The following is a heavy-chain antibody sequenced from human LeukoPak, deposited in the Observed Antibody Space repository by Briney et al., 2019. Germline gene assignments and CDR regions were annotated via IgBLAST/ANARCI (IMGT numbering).Heavy chain of an antibody. CDR1: GFTFSSYA. Sequence: PGGSLRLSCAASGFTFSSYAMHWVRQAPGKGLEWVAVISYDGSNKYYADSVKGRFTISRDNSKNTLYLQMNSLRAEDTAVYYCARSYGSGSYYNPLSIFYYFDYWGQGTLVTVSS. V-gene: IGHV3-30-3*01. D-gene: IGHD3-10*01. CDR2: ISYDGSNK. J-gene: IGHJ4*02. CDR3: ARSYGSGSYYNPLSIFYYFDY.